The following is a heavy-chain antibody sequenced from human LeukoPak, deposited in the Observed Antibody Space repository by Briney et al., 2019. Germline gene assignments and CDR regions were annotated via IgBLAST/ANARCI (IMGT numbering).Heavy chain of an antibody. CDR2: IYHSGST. J-gene: IGHJ4*02. CDR1: GGSISSGGYS. D-gene: IGHD3-22*01. V-gene: IGHV4-30-2*01. Sequence: PSQTLSLTCAVSGGSISSGGYSWSWIRQPPGKGLEWIGYIYHSGSTYYNPSLKSRVTISVDRSKNQFSLKLSSVTAADTAVYYCASQLDSSGYYGYWGQGTLVTASS. CDR3: ASQLDSSGYYGY.